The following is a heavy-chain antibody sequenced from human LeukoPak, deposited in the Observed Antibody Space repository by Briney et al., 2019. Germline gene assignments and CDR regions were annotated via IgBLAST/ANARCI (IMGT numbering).Heavy chain of an antibody. CDR2: IIPIFGTA. J-gene: IGHJ3*02. CDR3: ARDSGSYPDAFDI. Sequence: SVKVSCKASGGTFSSYAISWVRQAPGQGLEWMGGIIPIFGTANYAQKFQGRVTITADESTSTPYMELSSLRSEDTAVYYCARDSGSYPDAFDIWGQGTMVTVSS. V-gene: IGHV1-69*13. D-gene: IGHD1-26*01. CDR1: GGTFSSYA.